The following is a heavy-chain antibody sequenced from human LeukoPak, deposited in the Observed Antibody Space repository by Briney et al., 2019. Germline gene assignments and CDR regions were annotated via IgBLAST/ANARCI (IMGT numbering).Heavy chain of an antibody. J-gene: IGHJ3*02. V-gene: IGHV3-23*01. D-gene: IGHD4-17*01. Sequence: GGSLRLSCAASGFTFSSYGMHWVRQAPGKGLEWVSAISGSGGSTYYADSVKGRFTISRDNSKNTLYLQMNSLRAEDTAVYYCAILATYGDYLDIWGQGTMVTVSS. CDR3: AILATYGDYLDI. CDR2: ISGSGGST. CDR1: GFTFSSYG.